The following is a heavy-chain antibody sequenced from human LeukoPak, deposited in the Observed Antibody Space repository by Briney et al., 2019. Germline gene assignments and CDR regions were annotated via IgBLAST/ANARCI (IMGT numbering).Heavy chain of an antibody. CDR2: ISAYNGNT. CDR1: GYTFTSYG. Sequence: ASVKVSCKASGYTFTSYGISWVRQAPGQGLEWMGWISAYNGNTNYAQKLQGRVTMTTDTSTSTAYMELRSLRSNDTAVYYCAXXXXXTNYYYYGMDVWGQGTTVTVSS. CDR3: AXXXXXTNYYYYGMDV. J-gene: IGHJ6*02. V-gene: IGHV1-18*01.